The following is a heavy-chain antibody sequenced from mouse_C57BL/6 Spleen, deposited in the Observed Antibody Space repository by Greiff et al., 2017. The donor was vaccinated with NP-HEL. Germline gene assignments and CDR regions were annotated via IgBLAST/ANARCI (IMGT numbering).Heavy chain of an antibody. Sequence: VQLQQPGAELVRPGSSVKLSCKASGYTFTSYWMHWVKQRPIQGLEWIGNIDPSDSETHYNQKFKDKATLTVDKSSSTAYMQLSSLTSEDSAVYYCARGEYYSNYDYAMDYWGQGTSVTVSS. D-gene: IGHD2-5*01. CDR1: GYTFTSYW. V-gene: IGHV1-52*01. CDR3: ARGEYYSNYDYAMDY. CDR2: IDPSDSET. J-gene: IGHJ4*01.